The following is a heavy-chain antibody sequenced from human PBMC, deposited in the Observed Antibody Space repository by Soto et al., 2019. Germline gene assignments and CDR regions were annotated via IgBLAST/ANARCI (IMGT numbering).Heavy chain of an antibody. J-gene: IGHJ6*03. D-gene: IGHD3-16*01. CDR1: GGSFSGYY. Sequence: SPTLSLTCAVYGGSFSGYYWSWIRQPPGKGLEWIGEINHSGSTNYNPSLKSRVTISVDTSKNQFSLKLSSVTAADTAVYYCARGRGGHHYYYYYYMDVWGKGTTVTVSS. CDR2: INHSGST. CDR3: ARGRGGHHYYYYYYMDV. V-gene: IGHV4-34*01.